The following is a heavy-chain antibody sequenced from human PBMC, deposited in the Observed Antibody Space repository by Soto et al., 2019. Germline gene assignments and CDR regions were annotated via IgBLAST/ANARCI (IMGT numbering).Heavy chain of an antibody. D-gene: IGHD2-2*01. CDR2: ISLYRDGS. V-gene: IGHV1-18*01. J-gene: IGHJ5*01. CDR1: GYTFSNYG. Sequence: ASVKVSCKTSGYTFSNYGITWVRQAPGPPLEWLGWISLYRDGSNYAQKFQGRVYMTTDTSTTTAYMELRSLRSDDTAVYYCARVVPCAEAWFGSWGQGTLVTVSS. CDR3: ARVVPCAEAWFGS.